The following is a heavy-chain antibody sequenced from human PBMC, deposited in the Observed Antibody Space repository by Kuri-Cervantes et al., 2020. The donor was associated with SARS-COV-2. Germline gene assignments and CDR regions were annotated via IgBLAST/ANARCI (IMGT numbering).Heavy chain of an antibody. Sequence: GESLKISCAASGFTFSSYSMNWVRQAPRKGLEWVSSISSSSSYIYYADSVKGRFTISRDNAKNSLYLQMNSLRAEDTAVYYCARVHSYGPQDYYYYGMDVWGQGTTVTVSS. CDR2: ISSSSSYI. V-gene: IGHV3-21*01. CDR1: GFTFSSYS. J-gene: IGHJ6*02. CDR3: ARVHSYGPQDYYYYGMDV. D-gene: IGHD5-18*01.